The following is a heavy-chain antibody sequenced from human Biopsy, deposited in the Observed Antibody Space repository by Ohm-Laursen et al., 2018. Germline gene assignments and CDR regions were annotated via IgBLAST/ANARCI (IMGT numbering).Heavy chain of an antibody. CDR2: INDSGRT. J-gene: IGHJ2*01. V-gene: IGHV4-34*01. CDR1: GGSFSGYY. D-gene: IGHD5-24*01. CDR3: ASAGYNPDWNFDL. Sequence: SDTLSLTCGVYGGSFSGYYCSWIRQPPGKGLEWIGEINDSGRTNYNPSLRSRVTFSVDTSKNQFSLKLSSVTAADTAVYYCASAGYNPDWNFDLWGRGTRVTVSS.